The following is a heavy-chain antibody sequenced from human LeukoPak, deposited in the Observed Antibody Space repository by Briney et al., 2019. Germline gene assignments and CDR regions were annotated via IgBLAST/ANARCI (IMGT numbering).Heavy chain of an antibody. D-gene: IGHD3-3*01. CDR3: AKGPLFYDFWSGPRGYFDY. J-gene: IGHJ4*02. V-gene: IGHV3-23*01. CDR1: GFTFSSYA. CDR2: ISGSGGST. Sequence: GGSLRLSCAASGFTFSSYAMSWVRQAPGKGLEWVSAISGSGGSTYYADSVKGRFTISRDNSKNTLYLQMNSLRAEDTAVYYCAKGPLFYDFWSGPRGYFDYWGQGTLVTVSS.